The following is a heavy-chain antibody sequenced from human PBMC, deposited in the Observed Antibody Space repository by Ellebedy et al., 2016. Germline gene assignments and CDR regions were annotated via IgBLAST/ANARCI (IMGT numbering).Heavy chain of an antibody. V-gene: IGHV4-59*01. CDR3: VGELLRGYRFDY. Sequence: SETLSLXCTVSGASLSSCDWSWIRQPPGKGPEWIGYIHNNGGTTYNPSLKNRVTISVDASKNQFSLRLTSVTAADTAVYYCVGELLRGYRFDYWGQGTLVTVSS. J-gene: IGHJ4*02. CDR2: IHNNGGT. CDR1: GASLSSCD. D-gene: IGHD5-12*01.